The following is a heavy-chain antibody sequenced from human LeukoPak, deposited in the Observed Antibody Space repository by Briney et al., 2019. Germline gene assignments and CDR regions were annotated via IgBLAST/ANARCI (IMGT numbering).Heavy chain of an antibody. CDR3: ASRGSSSHHKTFDY. CDR2: INPSGGST. Sequence: ASVKVSCKASGYTFTSYYMHWVRQAPGQGLEWMGIINPSGGSTSYAQKFQGRVTMTRGTSISTAYMELSRLRSDDTAVYYCASRGSSSHHKTFDYWGQGTLVTVSS. V-gene: IGHV1-46*01. J-gene: IGHJ4*02. D-gene: IGHD6-13*01. CDR1: GYTFTSYY.